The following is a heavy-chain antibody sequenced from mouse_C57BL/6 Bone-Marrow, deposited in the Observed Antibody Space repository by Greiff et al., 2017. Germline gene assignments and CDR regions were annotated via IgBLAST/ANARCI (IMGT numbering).Heavy chain of an antibody. CDR1: GYTFTSYW. CDR3: AISSYYGSIYFDY. J-gene: IGHJ2*01. D-gene: IGHD1-1*01. CDR2: LYPGSGSN. Sequence: VQLQQPGAELVKPGASVKMSCKASGYTFTSYWITWVKQRPGQGLEWIGDLYPGSGSNNYNEKFKSKATLTVDTSSSTAYMQLSSLPSEDSAVYYSAISSYYGSIYFDYWGQGTTLTVSS. V-gene: IGHV1-55*01.